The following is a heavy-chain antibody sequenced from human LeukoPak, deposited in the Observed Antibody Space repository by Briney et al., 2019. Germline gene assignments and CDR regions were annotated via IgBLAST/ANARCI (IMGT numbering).Heavy chain of an antibody. D-gene: IGHD3-10*01. J-gene: IGHJ5*02. V-gene: IGHV3-30*02. CDR3: AKDYYGSGSS. CDR2: IRYDGSNK. CDR1: GFTFSSYS. Sequence: GGSLRLSCAASGFTFSSYSMNWVRQAPGKGLEWVAIIRYDGSNKYYADSVKGRFTISRDNSKNTLYLQMNSLRAEDTAVYYCAKDYYGSGSSWGQGTLVTVSS.